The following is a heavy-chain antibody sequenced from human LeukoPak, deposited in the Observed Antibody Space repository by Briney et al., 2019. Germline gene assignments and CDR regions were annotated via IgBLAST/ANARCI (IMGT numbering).Heavy chain of an antibody. J-gene: IGHJ4*02. CDR1: GFTFTNAW. Sequence: GGSLRLSCAASGFTFTNAWMSCVRQAPGKGLEWVSAISGSGGSTYYADSVKGRFTISRDNSKNTLYLQMNSLRAEDTAVYYCAKDISGWYPKCFDYWGQGTLVTVSS. V-gene: IGHV3-23*01. CDR3: AKDISGWYPKCFDY. CDR2: ISGSGGST. D-gene: IGHD6-19*01.